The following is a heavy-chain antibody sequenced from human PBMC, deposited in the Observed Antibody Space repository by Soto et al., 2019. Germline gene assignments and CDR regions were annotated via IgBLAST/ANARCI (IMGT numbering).Heavy chain of an antibody. Sequence: SETLSLTCTVSGGSISTYYWTWIRQPPGKGLEWIGYIYYSGSTNYNPSLKSRVTISVDTSKNQLSLKLNSVTAADTAVYYCARGRGCCSGPSCYPYFDYWGQGTLVTVSS. J-gene: IGHJ4*02. D-gene: IGHD2-2*01. CDR2: IYYSGST. CDR1: GGSISTYY. CDR3: ARGRGCCSGPSCYPYFDY. V-gene: IGHV4-59*01.